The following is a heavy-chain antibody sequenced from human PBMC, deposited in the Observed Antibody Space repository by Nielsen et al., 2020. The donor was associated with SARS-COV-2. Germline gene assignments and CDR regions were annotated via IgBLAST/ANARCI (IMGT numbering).Heavy chain of an antibody. CDR3: ARGHEQRFWSGYYYYYYYYMDV. CDR1: GYTFTSYA. Sequence: ASVKVSCKASGYTFTSYAMNWVRQAPGQGLEWMGWINTNTGNPTYAQGFTGRFVFSLDTSVSTAYLQICSLKAEDTAVYYCARGHEQRFWSGYYYYYYYYMDVWGKGTTVTVSS. J-gene: IGHJ6*03. D-gene: IGHD3-3*01. V-gene: IGHV7-4-1*01. CDR2: INTNTGNP.